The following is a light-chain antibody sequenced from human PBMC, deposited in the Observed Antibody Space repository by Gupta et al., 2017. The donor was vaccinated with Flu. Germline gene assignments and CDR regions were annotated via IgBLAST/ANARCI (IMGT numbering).Light chain of an antibody. CDR1: SLRSSY. J-gene: IGLJ2*01. Sequence: SSELSQNLAVSVALGQTVRLTCQGDSLRSSYASWYQQKPGQAPVLVIYSKNNRPSGIPDRFSGASSGNTASLTITGAQAEEEADYYCNSRDSSDNHQAVFGGGTKLTVL. V-gene: IGLV3-19*01. CDR3: NSRDSSDNHQAV. CDR2: SKN.